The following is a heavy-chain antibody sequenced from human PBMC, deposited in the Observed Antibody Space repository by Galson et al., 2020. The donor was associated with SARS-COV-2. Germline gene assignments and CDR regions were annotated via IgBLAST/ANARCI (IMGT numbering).Heavy chain of an antibody. CDR3: AREGYCSSTSCRPIYYYYYGMDV. CDR1: GFTFSSYS. Sequence: GGSLRLSCAASGFTFSSYSMNWVRQAPGKGLEWVSSISSSSSYIYYADSVKGRFTISRDNAKNSLYLQMNSLRAEDTAVYYCAREGYCSSTSCRPIYYYYYGMDVWGQGTTVTVSS. D-gene: IGHD2-2*01. CDR2: ISSSSSYI. V-gene: IGHV3-21*01. J-gene: IGHJ6*02.